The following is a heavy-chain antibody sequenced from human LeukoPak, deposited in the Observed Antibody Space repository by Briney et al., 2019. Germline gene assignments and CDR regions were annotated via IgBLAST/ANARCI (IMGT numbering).Heavy chain of an antibody. CDR2: INPNSGGT. CDR1: GYTFTGYY. V-gene: IGHV1-2*02. CDR3: ARDSGYGGNSIDY. J-gene: IGHJ4*02. D-gene: IGHD4-23*01. Sequence: GASVKVSCKASGYTFTGYYMHWVRQAPGQGLEWMGWINPNSGGTNYAQKFQGRVTMTRDTSISAAYMELSRLRSDDTAVCYCARDSGYGGNSIDYWGQGTLVTVSS.